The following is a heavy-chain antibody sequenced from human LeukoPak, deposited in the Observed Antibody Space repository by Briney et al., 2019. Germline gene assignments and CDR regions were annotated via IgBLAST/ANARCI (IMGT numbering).Heavy chain of an antibody. CDR1: GGTFSSYA. V-gene: IGHV1-69*05. Sequence: SVKVSCKASGGTFSSYAISWVRQAPGQGLEWMGGIIPIFGTANYAQKFQGRVTITTDESTSTAYMELSSLRSEDTAVYYCARGGDSSGYYYEGDYFDYWGREPWSPSPQ. J-gene: IGHJ4*02. CDR3: ARGGDSSGYYYEGDYFDY. D-gene: IGHD3-22*01. CDR2: IIPIFGTA.